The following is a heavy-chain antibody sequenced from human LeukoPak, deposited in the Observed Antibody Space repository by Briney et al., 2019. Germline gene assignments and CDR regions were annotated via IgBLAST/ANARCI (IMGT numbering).Heavy chain of an antibody. D-gene: IGHD2-8*01. V-gene: IGHV3-7*01. CDR2: IKRDGGVE. J-gene: IGHJ3*02. CDR1: GFTFSSYW. Sequence: GGSLRLSCIASGFTFSSYWMTWDRQATGKGVEWVANIKRDGGVEHYMDSVKGRFTIYRDNGKNSMYLQVHNLRAEDPAVYYCARDLTPDCSNGVCFDAFDIWGQGTVVTVSS. CDR3: ARDLTPDCSNGVCFDAFDI.